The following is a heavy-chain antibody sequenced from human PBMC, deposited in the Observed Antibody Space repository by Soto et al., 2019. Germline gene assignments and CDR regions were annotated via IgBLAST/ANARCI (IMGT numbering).Heavy chain of an antibody. V-gene: IGHV1-69*13. CDR1: GGTFSSYA. D-gene: IGHD3-22*01. J-gene: IGHJ4*02. Sequence: SVKVSCKASGGTFSSYAISWVRQAPGQGXEWMGGIIPIFGTANYAQKFQGRVTITADESTSTAYMELSSLRSEDTAVYYCARGTPYYDSSGYYPTYFDYWGQGTLVTVCS. CDR3: ARGTPYYDSSGYYPTYFDY. CDR2: IIPIFGTA.